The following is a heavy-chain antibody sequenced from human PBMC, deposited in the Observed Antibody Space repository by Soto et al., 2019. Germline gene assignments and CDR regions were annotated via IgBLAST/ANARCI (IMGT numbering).Heavy chain of an antibody. CDR1: GYTLTYLS. Sequence: QVQVVQSGAEVKKPGASVKVSCKVSGYTLTYLSMHWVRQAPGKGLEWMGGFDHEDGETIYAQKFQGRVTLTEDTSTDTANMELSSLRSEDTAVYYCAGRAPKWLQSPFDYWGQGTLVAVSS. CDR2: FDHEDGET. CDR3: AGRAPKWLQSPFDY. V-gene: IGHV1-24*01. D-gene: IGHD5-12*01. J-gene: IGHJ4*02.